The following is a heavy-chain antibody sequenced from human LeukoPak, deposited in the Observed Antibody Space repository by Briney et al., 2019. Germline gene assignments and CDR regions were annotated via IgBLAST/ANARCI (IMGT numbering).Heavy chain of an antibody. CDR3: ARAPDSSGYYGAVWFDP. V-gene: IGHV6-1*01. Sequence: SQTLSLTCAISGDSVSSNSAAWNWIRQSPSRGLEWLGRTYYRSKWYNDYAVSVKSRITINPDTSKNQFSLQLNSVTPEDTAVYYCARAPDSSGYYGAVWFDPWGQGTLVTVSS. CDR1: GDSVSSNSAA. J-gene: IGHJ5*02. CDR2: TYYRSKWYN. D-gene: IGHD3-22*01.